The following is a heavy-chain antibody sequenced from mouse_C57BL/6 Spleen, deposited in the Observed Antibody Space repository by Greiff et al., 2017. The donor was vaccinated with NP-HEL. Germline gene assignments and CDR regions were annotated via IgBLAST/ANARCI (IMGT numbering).Heavy chain of an antibody. Sequence: VQLQQSGAELVRPGTSVKMSCKASGYTFTNYWIGWAKQRPGHGLERIGDIYHGGGYTYYNEKFKGKATLTADKSSSTAYMQFSSLTSEDSAIYYCARSNEYDVYFDVWGTGTTVTVSS. J-gene: IGHJ1*03. CDR3: ARSNEYDVYFDV. CDR2: IYHGGGYT. CDR1: GYTFTNYW. V-gene: IGHV1-63*01. D-gene: IGHD2-4*01.